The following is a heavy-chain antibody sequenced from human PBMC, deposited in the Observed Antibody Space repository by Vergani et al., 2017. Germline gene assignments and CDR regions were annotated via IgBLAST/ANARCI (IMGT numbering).Heavy chain of an antibody. D-gene: IGHD6-6*01. Sequence: EVQLLESGGDLVQPGGSLRLSCAASGFTFNHYAMNWVRQAPGKGLEWVSGISWNRNSIGYADSVKGRFTISRDNAKNSLYLQMNSLRAEDTALYYCAKDLGTSSGGGWFDPWGQGTLVTVSS. CDR3: AKDLGTSSGGGWFDP. V-gene: IGHV3-9*01. J-gene: IGHJ5*02. CDR1: GFTFNHYA. CDR2: ISWNRNSI.